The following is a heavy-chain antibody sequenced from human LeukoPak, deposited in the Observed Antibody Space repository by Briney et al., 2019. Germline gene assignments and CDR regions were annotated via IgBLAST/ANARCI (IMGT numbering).Heavy chain of an antibody. D-gene: IGHD6-19*01. J-gene: IGHJ4*02. Sequence: ETLSLTCAVSGGSITGFFWTWIRQPAGEGLQYIGRIFSRGGANYNPSLQSRVAMSVDTSQNLFSLKLTSVTAADTAVYFCARVATPDVSSPLDFWGQGILVTVSS. CDR1: GGSITGFF. CDR3: ARVATPDVSSPLDF. V-gene: IGHV4-4*07. CDR2: IFSRGGA.